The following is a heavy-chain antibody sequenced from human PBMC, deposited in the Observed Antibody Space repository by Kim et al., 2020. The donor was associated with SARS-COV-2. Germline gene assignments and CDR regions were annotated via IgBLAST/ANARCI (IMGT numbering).Heavy chain of an antibody. CDR3: VRDHYYGSGSIDY. CDR2: IKQDGSEK. Sequence: GGSLRRSCAASEFTFVSFWMSWVRQAPGKGLEWVANIKQDGSEKYYVDSVKGRFTISRDNTKNTLYLQMNSLRAEDTAVYYCVRDHYYGSGSIDYWGQGTLVTVSS. CDR1: EFTFVSFW. D-gene: IGHD3-10*01. V-gene: IGHV3-7*01. J-gene: IGHJ4*02.